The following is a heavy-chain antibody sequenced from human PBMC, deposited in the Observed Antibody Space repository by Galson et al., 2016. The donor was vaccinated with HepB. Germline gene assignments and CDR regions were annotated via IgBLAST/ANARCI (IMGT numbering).Heavy chain of an antibody. J-gene: IGHJ4*02. CDR2: IDTTNSLT. CDR1: GLTFSDYY. Sequence: SLRLSCAASGLTFSDYYMNWIRQAPGKGLEWISFIDTTNSLTYYADSVTGRFTISRDNAKNSLYLQMNSLRADDTAIYYCARGRGGPYDSWGQGTLVTVSS. V-gene: IGHV3-11*06. CDR3: ARGRGGPYDS. D-gene: IGHD3-10*01.